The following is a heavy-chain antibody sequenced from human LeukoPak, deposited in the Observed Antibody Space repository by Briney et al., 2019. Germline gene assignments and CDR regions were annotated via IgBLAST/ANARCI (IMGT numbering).Heavy chain of an antibody. V-gene: IGHV3-53*01. CDR2: IYSGGRT. J-gene: IGHJ4*02. D-gene: IGHD6-13*01. Sequence: GGSLRLSCAVSGFVVSSNYMNWVRQPPGKGLEWVSIIYSGGRTYYADSVKGRFIISRDNSKNTLYLQMNSLRVEDTGVYYCARDREGSSSWDYWGQGTLVTVSS. CDR3: ARDREGSSSWDY. CDR1: GFVVSSNY.